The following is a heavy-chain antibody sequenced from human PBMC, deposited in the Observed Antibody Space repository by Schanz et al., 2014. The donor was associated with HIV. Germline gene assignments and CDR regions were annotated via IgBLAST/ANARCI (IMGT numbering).Heavy chain of an antibody. D-gene: IGHD2-8*01. CDR2: IWYDGSNK. V-gene: IGHV3-33*08. J-gene: IGHJ6*02. CDR1: GFTFSNAW. CDR3: ANSGYCTSGICYTRGNGMDV. Sequence: QEQLVESGGGVVQPGTSLRLSCAASGFTFSNAWMNWVRQAPGKGLEWVAVIWYDGSNKYYADSVKGRFTISRDNSKNTLYLQMNSLRAEDTAVYYCANSGYCTSGICYTRGNGMDVWGQGTTVTVSS.